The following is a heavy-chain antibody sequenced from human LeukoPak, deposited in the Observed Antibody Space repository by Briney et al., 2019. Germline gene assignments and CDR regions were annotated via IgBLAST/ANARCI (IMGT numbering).Heavy chain of an antibody. CDR3: ARDRPWYYDSSGYLNDY. CDR2: ISGSGGNT. V-gene: IGHV3-23*01. J-gene: IGHJ4*02. Sequence: GGSLRLSCAASGFTFSSYAMTWVRQAPGKGLEWVSAISGSGGNTYYADSVKGRFTISRDNAKNSLYLQMNSLRAEDTAVYYCARDRPWYYDSSGYLNDYWGQGTLVTVSS. D-gene: IGHD3-22*01. CDR1: GFTFSSYA.